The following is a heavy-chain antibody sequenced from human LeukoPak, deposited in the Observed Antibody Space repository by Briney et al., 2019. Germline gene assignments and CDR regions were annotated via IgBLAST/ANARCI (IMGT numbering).Heavy chain of an antibody. J-gene: IGHJ5*02. V-gene: IGHV1-2*02. Sequence: ASVKVSCKASGYTFTGYYMHWVRQAPGQGLGWMGWINPNSGGTNYAQKFQGRVTMTRDTSISTAYMELSRLRSDDTAVYYCARDPYYYDSSGYYSDWFDPWGQGTLVTVSS. D-gene: IGHD3-22*01. CDR1: GYTFTGYY. CDR3: ARDPYYYDSSGYYSDWFDP. CDR2: INPNSGGT.